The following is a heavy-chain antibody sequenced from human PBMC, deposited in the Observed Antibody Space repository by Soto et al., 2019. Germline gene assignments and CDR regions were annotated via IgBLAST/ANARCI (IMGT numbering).Heavy chain of an antibody. D-gene: IGHD1-20*01. Sequence: VQLVESGGGLVKPGGSLRLSCAASGFTFYSYAMSWVRQAPGKGLEWVSTIGSVGGDTYYADSVKGRFTISRDDSKNTLLLQMNSLRAEDTAVYYCVKDRMAYNSVWDPFDIWGQGTMVTVSS. V-gene: IGHV3-23*04. CDR3: VKDRMAYNSVWDPFDI. CDR1: GFTFYSYA. J-gene: IGHJ3*02. CDR2: IGSVGGDT.